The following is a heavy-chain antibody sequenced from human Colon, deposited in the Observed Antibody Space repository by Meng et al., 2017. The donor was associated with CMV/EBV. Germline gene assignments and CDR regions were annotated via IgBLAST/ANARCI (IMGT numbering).Heavy chain of an antibody. V-gene: IGHV1-2*02. CDR3: ARGGGANRPYCSSTSCRYYYYGMDV. CDR1: GYTFTGYY. Sequence: ASVKVSCKASGYTFTGYYMHWVRQAPGQGLEWMGWINPNSGVTNYAQKFQGRVTMTRDTSISTAYMELSRLRSDDTAVYYCARGGGANRPYCSSTSCRYYYYGMDVWGQGTTVTVSS. J-gene: IGHJ6*02. CDR2: INPNSGVT. D-gene: IGHD2-2*01.